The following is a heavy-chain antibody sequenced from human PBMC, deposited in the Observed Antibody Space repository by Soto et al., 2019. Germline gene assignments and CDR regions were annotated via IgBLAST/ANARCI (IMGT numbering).Heavy chain of an antibody. Sequence: EVQLLESGGDSIQPGGSLRLSCAASGFTFSNYAITWVRQAPGKGLEWVSTFSLRDTVTYYADSVKGRFTISRDDSKNTLYLQMNSLRAEDTAVYHCVKGGWGTVVDYWGQGALVTVSS. D-gene: IGHD2-21*01. CDR3: VKGGWGTVVDY. CDR2: FSLRDTVT. J-gene: IGHJ4*02. V-gene: IGHV3-23*01. CDR1: GFTFSNYA.